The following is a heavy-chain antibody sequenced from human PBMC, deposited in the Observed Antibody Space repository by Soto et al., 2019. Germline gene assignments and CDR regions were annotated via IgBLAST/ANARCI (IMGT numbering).Heavy chain of an antibody. Sequence: AETLSLTCSVAGGSISSYDGSWIRQPPGKGLEWIGYIYYSGSTNYNPSLKSRVTISVDTSKNQLSLKLSSVTAADTAVYYCARVWGGAFDIWGQGTMVTVSS. CDR3: ARVWGGAFDI. J-gene: IGHJ3*02. CDR1: GGSISSYD. CDR2: IYYSGST. V-gene: IGHV4-59*01. D-gene: IGHD3-10*01.